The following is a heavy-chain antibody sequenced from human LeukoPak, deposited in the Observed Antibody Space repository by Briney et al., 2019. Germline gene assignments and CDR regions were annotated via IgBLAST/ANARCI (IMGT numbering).Heavy chain of an antibody. CDR2: IYYSGST. D-gene: IGHD1-1*01. V-gene: IGHV4-59*01. CDR3: ARGTFDAFDI. Sequence: SETLSFTCTVSGGSISSYYWSWIRQPPGKGLEWIGYIYYSGSTNYNPSLKSRVTISVDTSKNQFSLKLSSVTAADTAVYYCARGTFDAFDIWGQGTMVTVSS. CDR1: GGSISSYY. J-gene: IGHJ3*02.